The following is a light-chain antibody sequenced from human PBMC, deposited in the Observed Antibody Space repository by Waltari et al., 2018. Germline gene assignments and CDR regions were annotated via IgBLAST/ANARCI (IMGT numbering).Light chain of an antibody. CDR1: QDITNY. CDR2: DAS. V-gene: IGKV1-33*01. Sequence: DIQMTQSPSSLSASVGDRVTITCQASQDITNYLHWYQQKPGKAPKLLIYDASNLETGVPSRFSGSGSGTDFTFTISSLQPEDIATYYCQQYANLPPWTFGQGTKVEIK. CDR3: QQYANLPPWT. J-gene: IGKJ1*01.